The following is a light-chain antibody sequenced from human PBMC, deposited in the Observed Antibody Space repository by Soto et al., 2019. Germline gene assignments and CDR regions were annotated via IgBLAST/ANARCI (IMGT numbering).Light chain of an antibody. CDR3: QSYDTSLSGVI. J-gene: IGLJ2*01. V-gene: IGLV1-40*01. Sequence: QSVLTQTPSVSGAPGQKITMSCTGSSSNIGAGYDAHWYQEVPGAAPRLLIYADNNRPSGVPDRFSASKSGTSASLAITGLQGEDEANYYCQSYDTSLSGVIFGAGTQLTVL. CDR1: SSNIGAGYD. CDR2: ADN.